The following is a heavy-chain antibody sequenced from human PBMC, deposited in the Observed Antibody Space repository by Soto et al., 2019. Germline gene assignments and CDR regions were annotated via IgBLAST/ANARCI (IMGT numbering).Heavy chain of an antibody. CDR2: IRGSGDST. D-gene: IGHD5-12*01. V-gene: IGHV3-23*01. CDR3: AEDLRDIVVVSPTAIFY. J-gene: IGHJ4*02. Sequence: GGSLSLSCAASGFTFSSYAMSWVRQAPGKGLEWVSGIRGSGDSTYYADSVKGRFTISRDNSKNTLYLQMNSLRAEDTAVYYCAEDLRDIVVVSPTAIFYWGQGTPVTVSS. CDR1: GFTFSSYA.